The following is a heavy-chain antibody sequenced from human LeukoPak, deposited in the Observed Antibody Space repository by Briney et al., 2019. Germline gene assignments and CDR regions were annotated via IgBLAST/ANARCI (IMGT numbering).Heavy chain of an antibody. CDR2: IYYSGST. Sequence: SETLSLTCTVSGGSISSYYWSWIRQPPGKGLEWIGYIYYSGSTNYNPSLKSRATISVDTSKYQFSLKLSSVTAADTAVYYCARRAGSSPRLDYWGQGTLVTVSS. D-gene: IGHD6-6*01. CDR1: GGSISSYY. CDR3: ARRAGSSPRLDY. J-gene: IGHJ4*02. V-gene: IGHV4-59*08.